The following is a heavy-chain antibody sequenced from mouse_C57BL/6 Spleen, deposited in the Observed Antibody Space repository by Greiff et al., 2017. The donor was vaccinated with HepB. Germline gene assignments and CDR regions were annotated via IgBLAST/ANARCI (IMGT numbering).Heavy chain of an antibody. J-gene: IGHJ2*01. Sequence: QVQLKQSGAELAKPGASVKLSCKASGYTFTSYWMHWVKQRPGQGLEWIGYINPSSGYTKYNQKFKDKATLTADKSSSTAYMQLSSLTYEDSAVYYCARRVIYDGYYEDYWGQGTTLTVSS. CDR3: ARRVIYDGYYEDY. CDR1: GYTFTSYW. CDR2: INPSSGYT. D-gene: IGHD2-3*01. V-gene: IGHV1-7*01.